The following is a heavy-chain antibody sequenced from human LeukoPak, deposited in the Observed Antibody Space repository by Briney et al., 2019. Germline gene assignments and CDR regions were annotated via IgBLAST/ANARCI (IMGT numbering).Heavy chain of an antibody. D-gene: IGHD3-22*01. V-gene: IGHV1-2*02. CDR2: INPKTGDT. CDR1: GFTFSEYY. J-gene: IGHJ3*02. CDR3: ARAGEDSTGHYDVFHI. Sequence: ASVRVSCKASGFTFSEYYIHSVRQAPGQGPEWMGWINPKTGDTDSAQKFQGRVTLTSDSSIGTASMDLSGLTSADTAMYYCARAGEDSTGHYDVFHIWGQGTMVTVSS.